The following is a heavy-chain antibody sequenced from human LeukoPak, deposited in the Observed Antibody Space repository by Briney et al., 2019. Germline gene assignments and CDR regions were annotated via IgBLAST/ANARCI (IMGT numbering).Heavy chain of an antibody. V-gene: IGHV1-46*01. D-gene: IGHD3-3*01. CDR1: GYTFTSYY. Sequence: ASVKVSCKASGYTFTSYYMHWVRQAPGQGLEWMGLINPTGGSTGYAQKFQGRVTMTTDTSTSTAYMELRSLRSDDTAVYYCARTTAYYDFWSGYHPLDYWGQGTLVTVSS. CDR2: INPTGGST. J-gene: IGHJ4*02. CDR3: ARTTAYYDFWSGYHPLDY.